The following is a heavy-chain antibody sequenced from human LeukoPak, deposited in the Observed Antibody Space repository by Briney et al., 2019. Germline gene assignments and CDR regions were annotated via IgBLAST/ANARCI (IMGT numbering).Heavy chain of an antibody. V-gene: IGHV1-69*13. D-gene: IGHD3-10*01. CDR3: ARDSHGYYYGSGSYPPGGYYYGMDV. CDR1: GGTFSSYA. J-gene: IGHJ6*04. Sequence: EASVTASCKASGGTFSSYAISWVRQAPGQGLEWMGGIIPIFGTANYAQKFQGRVTITADESTSTAYMELSSLRSEDTAVYYCARDSHGYYYGSGSYPPGGYYYGMDVWGKGTTVTVSS. CDR2: IIPIFGTA.